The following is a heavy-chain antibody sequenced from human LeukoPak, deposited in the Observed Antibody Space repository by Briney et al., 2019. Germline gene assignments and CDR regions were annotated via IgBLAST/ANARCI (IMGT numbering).Heavy chain of an antibody. V-gene: IGHV3-74*01. D-gene: IGHD3-10*01. CDR3: ARVALGSYNWFDP. CDR2: INPDGTTT. CDR1: GFTFSTYW. J-gene: IGHJ5*02. Sequence: GGSLRLSCAASGFTFSTYWMHWVRQAPGKGLVWVSRINPDGTTTSYADSVKGRFTISRDNAKDTVYLQMNSLRAEDTAVYYCARVALGSYNWFDPWGQGTLVTVSS.